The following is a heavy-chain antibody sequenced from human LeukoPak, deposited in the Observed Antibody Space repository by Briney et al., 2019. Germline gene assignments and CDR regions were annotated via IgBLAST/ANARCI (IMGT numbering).Heavy chain of an antibody. D-gene: IGHD6-13*01. V-gene: IGHV3-9*01. J-gene: IGHJ4*02. CDR1: GFTFDNHA. CDR2: ISWNGAGL. CDR3: ARDREKRRIAAAGY. Sequence: PGGSLRLSCAASGFTFDNHAMHWVRQPPGKGLEWVSGISWNGAGLVYADSLGGRFTISRDNAKNFLHLQMNSLRAEDTAVYYCARDREKRRIAAAGYWGQGTLVTVSS.